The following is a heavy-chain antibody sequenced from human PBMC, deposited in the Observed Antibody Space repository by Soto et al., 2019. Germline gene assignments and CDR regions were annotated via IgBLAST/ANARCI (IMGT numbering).Heavy chain of an antibody. CDR1: GGSISSYY. Sequence: QVQLQESGPGLVKPSETLSLTCTVSGGSISSYYWSWIRQPPGKGLEWIGYIYYSGSTNYNPSLKSRVTISVDTSKNQFSLKLSSVTAADTAVYYCARGGRFTDYWGQGTLVTVSS. J-gene: IGHJ4*02. CDR2: IYYSGST. CDR3: ARGGRFTDY. D-gene: IGHD3-10*01. V-gene: IGHV4-59*01.